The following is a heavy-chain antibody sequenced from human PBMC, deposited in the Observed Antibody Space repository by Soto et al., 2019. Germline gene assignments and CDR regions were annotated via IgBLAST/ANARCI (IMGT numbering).Heavy chain of an antibody. CDR1: GFTFGTYG. D-gene: IGHD1-1*01. CDR2: ISYEGSNT. J-gene: IGHJ6*02. V-gene: IGHV3-30-3*01. CDR3: ARVTPGNNLYYFSGLDV. Sequence: QVHLVESGGGVVQPGRSLRLSCVASGFTFGTYGIHWVRQAPGKGLQWVALISYEGSNTYYADSVRGRFTISRDNANKTLYLQMNSLRPEDSGVYFCARVTPGNNLYYFSGLDVWGQGTSVTVSS.